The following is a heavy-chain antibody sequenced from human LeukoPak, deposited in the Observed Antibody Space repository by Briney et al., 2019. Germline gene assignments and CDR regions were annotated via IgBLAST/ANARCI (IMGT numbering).Heavy chain of an antibody. Sequence: GGSLRLSCAASGFTFRNYWMSWVRQAPGKGLEWVANIKEDGSEKYYVDSVKGRFVISRDNAKNSLYLQMDSLRVDDTAIYYCARNQEGGAGSCYFDFWGQGALVTVSS. CDR1: GFTFRNYW. CDR2: IKEDGSEK. V-gene: IGHV3-7*01. CDR3: ARNQEGGAGSCYFDF. J-gene: IGHJ4*02. D-gene: IGHD2-15*01.